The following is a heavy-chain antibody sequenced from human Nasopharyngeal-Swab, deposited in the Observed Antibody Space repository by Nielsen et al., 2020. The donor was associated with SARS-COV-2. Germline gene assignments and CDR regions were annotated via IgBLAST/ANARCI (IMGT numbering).Heavy chain of an antibody. D-gene: IGHD2-2*01. CDR1: GFTFSSYG. J-gene: IGHJ3*02. V-gene: IGHV3-30*02. CDR2: IRYDGSNK. CDR3: AKDMTAKYCSSTSCQREDAFDI. Sequence: GGSLRLSCAASGFTFSSYGMHWVRQAQGKGLEGVAFIRYDGSNKYYADSVKGRFTISRDNSKNTLYLQMNSLRAEDTAVYYCAKDMTAKYCSSTSCQREDAFDIWGQGTMVTVSS.